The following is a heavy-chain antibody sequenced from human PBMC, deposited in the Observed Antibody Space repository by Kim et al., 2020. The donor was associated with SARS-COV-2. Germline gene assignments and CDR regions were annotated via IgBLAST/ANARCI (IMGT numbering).Heavy chain of an antibody. Sequence: SETLSLTCTVSGVSITTNSYYWGWIRQPPGKGLEWIGSFCYTASTYYNPSLKSRVTISVDTSKNQFSLKLSSVTAADTAIYYCARAFRRFGEISYGFDPWGPGTLVTVSS. CDR2: FCYTAST. V-gene: IGHV4-39*01. D-gene: IGHD3-10*01. CDR3: ARAFRRFGEISYGFDP. J-gene: IGHJ5*02. CDR1: GVSITTNSYY.